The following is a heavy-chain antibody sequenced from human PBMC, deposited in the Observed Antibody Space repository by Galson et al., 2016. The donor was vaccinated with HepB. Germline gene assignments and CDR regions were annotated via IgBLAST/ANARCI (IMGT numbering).Heavy chain of an antibody. J-gene: IGHJ6*02. CDR3: AKDRRSDYIGYYYGMYV. D-gene: IGHD4-11*01. CDR2: ISGSGGST. Sequence: SLRLSCAASGFAFSSYAMSWVRQVPGKGLEWVSGISGSGGSTYYADSVKGRFTISRDNSKNTLYLQMNSLRAEDTALYYCAKDRRSDYIGYYYGMYVWGQGTTVTVSS. V-gene: IGHV3-23*01. CDR1: GFAFSSYA.